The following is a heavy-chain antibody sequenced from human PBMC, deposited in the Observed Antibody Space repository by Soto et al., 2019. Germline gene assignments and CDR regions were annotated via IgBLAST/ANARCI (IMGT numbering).Heavy chain of an antibody. V-gene: IGHV4-30-4*01. Sequence: QVNLQESGPGLVRPSQTLSLTCTVSGGSISSGDVYWSWIRQAPGKDLEWIGYIYRSGSTKYNPSLMSRATISVDTSKNQFSLNLRSVTAADTAVYYCARRPYFAGSGSLDYFDYWGQGTLVTVSS. CDR1: GGSISSGDVY. CDR2: IYRSGST. D-gene: IGHD3-10*01. CDR3: ARRPYFAGSGSLDYFDY. J-gene: IGHJ4*02.